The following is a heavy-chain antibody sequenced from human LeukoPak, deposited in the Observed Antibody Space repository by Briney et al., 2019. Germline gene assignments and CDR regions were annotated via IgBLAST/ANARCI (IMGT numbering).Heavy chain of an antibody. J-gene: IGHJ6*04. CDR2: ISYDGSNK. CDR1: GFTFSSYG. D-gene: IGHD1-1*01. V-gene: IGHV3-30*18. CDR3: AKDPRVVWNDDYYYYGMDV. Sequence: PGGSLRLSCAASGFTFSSYGMHWVRQAPGKGLEWVAVISYDGSNKYCADSVKGRFTISRDNSKNTLYLQMNSLRAEDTAVYYCAKDPRVVWNDDYYYYGMDVWGKGTTVTVSS.